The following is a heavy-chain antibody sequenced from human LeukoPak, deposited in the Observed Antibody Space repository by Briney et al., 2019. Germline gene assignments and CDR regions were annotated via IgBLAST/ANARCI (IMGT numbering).Heavy chain of an antibody. CDR3: ARVYCTSGSCYLGYFDY. CDR2: IYHSGST. Sequence: SETLSLTCTVSGYSISSGYYRGWIRQPPGKGLEWIGSIYHSGSTYYNPSLKSRVTISLDTSKNQLSLKLSSVAAADTAVYYCARVYCTSGSCYLGYFDYWGQGSLVTVSS. V-gene: IGHV4-38-2*02. CDR1: GYSISSGYY. D-gene: IGHD2-15*01. J-gene: IGHJ4*02.